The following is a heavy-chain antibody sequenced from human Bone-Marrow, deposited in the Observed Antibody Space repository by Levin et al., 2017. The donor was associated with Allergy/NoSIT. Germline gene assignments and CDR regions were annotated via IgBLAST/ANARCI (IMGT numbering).Heavy chain of an antibody. J-gene: IGHJ3*02. Sequence: PGGSLRLSCAASGFIFSVHHMGWIRQAPGKGLEWVSRISFTSSDIKYADSVQGRFTISRDNAKKSLYLQMNSLRAEDTAMYYCAKGGATRAEIWGQGTMVTVSS. CDR3: AKGGATRAEI. CDR1: GFIFSVHH. D-gene: IGHD1-26*01. V-gene: IGHV3-11*05. CDR2: ISFTSSDI.